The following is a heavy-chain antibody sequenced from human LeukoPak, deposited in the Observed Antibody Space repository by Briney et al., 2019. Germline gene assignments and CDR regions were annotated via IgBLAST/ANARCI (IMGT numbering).Heavy chain of an antibody. Sequence: SETLSLTCTVSGGSISSYYWSWIRQPPGKGLEWIGYIYYSGSTNYNPSLKSRVTISVDTSKNQFSLKLSSVTAADTAVYYCARHGPTITMVRGVIKKPNWFDPWGQGTLVTVSS. CDR1: GGSISSYY. CDR3: ARHGPTITMVRGVIKKPNWFDP. V-gene: IGHV4-59*08. J-gene: IGHJ5*02. CDR2: IYYSGST. D-gene: IGHD3-10*01.